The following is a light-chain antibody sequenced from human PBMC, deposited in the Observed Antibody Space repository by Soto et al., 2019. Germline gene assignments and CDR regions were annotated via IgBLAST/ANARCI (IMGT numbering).Light chain of an antibody. CDR2: GAS. J-gene: IGKJ5*01. Sequence: IVLTQSPGTLSLSPGERATLSCRASQSVSSSYLAWYQQKPGQAPRILIYGASSRATGIPDRFSGSGSGTEFTLTISSLQSEDFAVYYCQQYNNWPPITFGQGTRLEIK. CDR3: QQYNNWPPIT. CDR1: QSVSSSY. V-gene: IGKV3-20*01.